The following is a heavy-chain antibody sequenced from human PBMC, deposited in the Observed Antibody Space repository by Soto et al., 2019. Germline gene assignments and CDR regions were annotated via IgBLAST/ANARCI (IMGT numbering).Heavy chain of an antibody. Sequence: SVKVSCKASGGSFISYAISWVRQAPGQGLEWMGGIIPIFGTANYAQKFQCRVTITADESTSTAYMELSSLRSEDTAVYYCARDEADYTIFYGMDVWGQGTTVTVS. D-gene: IGHD3-3*01. CDR2: IIPIFGTA. CDR1: GGSFISYA. V-gene: IGHV1-69*01. CDR3: ARDEADYTIFYGMDV. J-gene: IGHJ6*02.